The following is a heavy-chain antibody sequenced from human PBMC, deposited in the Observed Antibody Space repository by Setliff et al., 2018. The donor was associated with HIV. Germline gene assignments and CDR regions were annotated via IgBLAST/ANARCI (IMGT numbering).Heavy chain of an antibody. CDR3: ARGSESGSYSYYYGMDV. D-gene: IGHD3-10*01. CDR2: INPRGGST. J-gene: IGHJ6*02. V-gene: IGHV1-46*01. CDR1: VYTFSSYY. Sequence: ASVKVSCTASVYTFSSYYMHWVRQAPGQGLEWMGIINPRGGSTAYPQKCQGRVTMTRDTSTSIAYMELNSLRLEDTAVYYCARGSESGSYSYYYGMDVWGQGTTVTVSS.